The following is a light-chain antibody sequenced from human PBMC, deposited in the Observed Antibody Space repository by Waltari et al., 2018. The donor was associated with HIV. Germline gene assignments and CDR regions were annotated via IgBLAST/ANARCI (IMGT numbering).Light chain of an antibody. CDR2: AAS. CDR3: QQYSSSPIT. CDR1: QSVTSGY. J-gene: IGKJ5*01. V-gene: IGKV3-20*01. Sequence: EIVLTQSPGTLSLSPGERATLSYRASQSVTSGYLAWYQQKRGQAPRHVIYAASSRATGIPGRFSGSGSGTDFTLTISRLEPEDFAVYYCQQYSSSPITFGQGTRLEMK.